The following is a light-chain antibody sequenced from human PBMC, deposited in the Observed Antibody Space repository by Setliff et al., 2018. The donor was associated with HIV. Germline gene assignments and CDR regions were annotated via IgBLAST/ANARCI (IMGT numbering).Light chain of an antibody. Sequence: QSALAQPASVSGSPGQSITISCTGTSSDVGGYSFVSWYQQHPGKAPKLMIYDVSYRPSGVSDRFSGSQSGNTASLTISGLQAEDEADYYCLSYTSSTPLYVFATGTKV. CDR2: DVS. J-gene: IGLJ1*01. V-gene: IGLV2-14*03. CDR3: LSYTSSTPLYV. CDR1: SSDVGGYSF.